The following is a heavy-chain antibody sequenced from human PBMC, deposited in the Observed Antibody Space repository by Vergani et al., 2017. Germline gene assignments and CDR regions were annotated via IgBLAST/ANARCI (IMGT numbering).Heavy chain of an antibody. V-gene: IGHV3-23*01. Sequence: EVQLLESGGGLVQRGGSLSLSCVASGFTFSSYVMSWVRQAPGKGLEWVSAISGSGGSTYYADSVKGRFTISRDSSKNTLYLQMNSLRAEDTAVYYCAKGAGSYSNCYFDLWGRGTLVTVSS. CDR2: ISGSGGST. CDR1: GFTFSSYV. CDR3: AKGAGSYSNCYFDL. J-gene: IGHJ2*01. D-gene: IGHD1-26*01.